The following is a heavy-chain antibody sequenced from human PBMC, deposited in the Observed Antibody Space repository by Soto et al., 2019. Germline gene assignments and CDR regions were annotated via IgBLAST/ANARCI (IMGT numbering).Heavy chain of an antibody. Sequence: SETLSLTCTVPGGSISSGGYYWSWIRQHPGKGLEWIGYIYYSGSTYYNPSLKSRVTISVDTSKNQFSLKLSSVTAADTAVYYCARQNEPQRAFDIWGQGTMVTVSS. CDR2: IYYSGST. CDR3: ARQNEPQRAFDI. J-gene: IGHJ3*02. D-gene: IGHD1-1*01. V-gene: IGHV4-31*03. CDR1: GGSISSGGYY.